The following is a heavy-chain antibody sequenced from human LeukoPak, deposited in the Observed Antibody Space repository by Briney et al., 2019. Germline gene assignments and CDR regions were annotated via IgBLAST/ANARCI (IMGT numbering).Heavy chain of an antibody. J-gene: IGHJ5*02. CDR1: GGSINSYY. D-gene: IGHD3-3*01. CDR2: IYYSGST. CDR3: ARMSRFLEWLFRFDP. Sequence: SETLSLTCTVSGGSINSYYWSWIRQPPGKGLEWIGYIYYSGSTNYNPSLKSRVTISVDTSKNQFSLKLSSVTAADTAVYYCARMSRFLEWLFRFDPWGQGTLVTVSS. V-gene: IGHV4-59*01.